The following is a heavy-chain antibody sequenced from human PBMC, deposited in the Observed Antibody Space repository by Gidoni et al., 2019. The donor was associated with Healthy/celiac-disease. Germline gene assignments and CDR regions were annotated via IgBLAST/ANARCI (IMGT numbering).Heavy chain of an antibody. CDR1: GGSISSGGYS. Sequence: QLQLQESGSGLVKPSQTLSLTCAVSGGSISSGGYSWSWIRQPPGKGLEWIGYIYHSGSTYYNPSLKSRVTISVDRSKNQFSLKLSSVTAADTAVYYCARVRCSGGSCYSTKVHWFDPWGQGTLVTVSS. J-gene: IGHJ5*02. V-gene: IGHV4-30-2*01. CDR3: ARVRCSGGSCYSTKVHWFDP. D-gene: IGHD2-15*01. CDR2: IYHSGST.